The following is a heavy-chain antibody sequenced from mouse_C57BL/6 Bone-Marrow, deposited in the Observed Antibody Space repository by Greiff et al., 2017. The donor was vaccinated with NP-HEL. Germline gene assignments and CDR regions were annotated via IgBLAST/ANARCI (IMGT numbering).Heavy chain of an antibody. CDR3: ARPSANWDSWDY. J-gene: IGHJ2*01. V-gene: IGHV7-3*01. Sequence: EVKVVESGGGLVQPGGSLSLSCAASGFTFTDYYMSWVRQPPGKALEWLGFIRNKANGYTTEYSASVKGRFTISRDNSQSILYLQMNALRAEDSATYYCARPSANWDSWDYWGQGITLTVSS. CDR2: IRNKANGYTT. D-gene: IGHD4-1*01. CDR1: GFTFTDYY.